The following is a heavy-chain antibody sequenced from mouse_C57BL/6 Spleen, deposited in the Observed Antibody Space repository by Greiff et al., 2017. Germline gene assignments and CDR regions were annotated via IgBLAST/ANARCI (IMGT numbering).Heavy chain of an antibody. Sequence: EVKVVESGEGLVKPGGSLKLSCAASGFTFSSYAMSWVRQTPEKRLEWVAYISSGGDYLYYADTVKGRFTISRDNARNTLYLQMSSLKSEDTAMYYCTREEDYDGNYYAMDYWGQGTSVTVSS. CDR2: ISSGGDYL. J-gene: IGHJ4*01. V-gene: IGHV5-9-1*02. CDR1: GFTFSSYA. CDR3: TREEDYDGNYYAMDY. D-gene: IGHD2-4*01.